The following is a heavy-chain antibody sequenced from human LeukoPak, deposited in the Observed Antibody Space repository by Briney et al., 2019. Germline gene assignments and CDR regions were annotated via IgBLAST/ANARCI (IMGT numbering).Heavy chain of an antibody. CDR1: GGSISSYY. CDR3: ARSDTAMVAEDY. V-gene: IGHV4-59*01. Sequence: PSETLSLTCTVSGGSISSYYWSWIRQPPGKGLEWIGYIYYSGSTNYSPSLKSRVTISVDTSKNQFSLKLSSVTAADTAVYYCARSDTAMVAEDYWGQGTLVTVSS. D-gene: IGHD5-18*01. J-gene: IGHJ4*02. CDR2: IYYSGST.